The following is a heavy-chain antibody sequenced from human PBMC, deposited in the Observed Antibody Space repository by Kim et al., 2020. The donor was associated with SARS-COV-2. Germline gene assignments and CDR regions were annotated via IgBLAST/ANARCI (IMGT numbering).Heavy chain of an antibody. Sequence: SVKVSCKASGGTFSSYAISWARQAPGQGLEWMGGIIPIFGTANYAQKFQGRVTITADESTSTAYMELSSLRSEDTAVYYCARGGVVPAASYYYYGMDVWGQGTTVTVSS. D-gene: IGHD2-2*01. CDR3: ARGGVVPAASYYYYGMDV. V-gene: IGHV1-69*13. CDR1: GGTFSSYA. CDR2: IIPIFGTA. J-gene: IGHJ6*02.